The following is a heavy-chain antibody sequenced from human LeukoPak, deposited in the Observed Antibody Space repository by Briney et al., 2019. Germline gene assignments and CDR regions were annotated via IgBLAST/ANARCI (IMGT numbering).Heavy chain of an antibody. J-gene: IGHJ4*02. Sequence: SEILSLTCAVYGGSFSGYYWSWIRQPPGKGLEWIGEINHSGSTNYNPSLKSRVTISVDTSKNQFSLKLSSVTAADTAVYYCAVGSGSPFDYWGQGTLVTVSS. D-gene: IGHD1-26*01. CDR2: INHSGST. CDR3: AVGSGSPFDY. V-gene: IGHV4-34*01. CDR1: GGSFSGYY.